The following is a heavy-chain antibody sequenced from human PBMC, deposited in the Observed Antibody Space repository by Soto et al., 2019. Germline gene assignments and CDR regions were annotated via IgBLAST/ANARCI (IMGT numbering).Heavy chain of an antibody. CDR3: ARDPPRRYNSGQGLDY. Sequence: QVQLVQSGAEVKKPGASVKVSCKASGYTFTSYGISWVRQAPGQGLEWMGWISTYYDNTNYAQNLRGRVTMTTDTSTSTAYMELRSLRSDDKAVYYCARDPPRRYNSGQGLDYWGQGTLVTVSS. J-gene: IGHJ4*02. CDR2: ISTYYDNT. D-gene: IGHD5-18*01. V-gene: IGHV1-18*04. CDR1: GYTFTSYG.